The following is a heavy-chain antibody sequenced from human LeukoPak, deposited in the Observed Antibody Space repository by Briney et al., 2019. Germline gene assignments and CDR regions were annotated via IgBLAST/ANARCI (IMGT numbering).Heavy chain of an antibody. J-gene: IGHJ4*02. CDR2: IYHSGST. CDR3: ARGSRERARYYFDY. Sequence: SETLSLTCTVSGYSISSGYYWGWIRQPPGKGLEWIGSIYHSGSTYYNPSPKSRVTISVDTSKNQFSLKLSSVTAADTAVYYCARGSRERARYYFDYWGQGTLVTVSS. CDR1: GYSISSGYY. V-gene: IGHV4-38-2*02.